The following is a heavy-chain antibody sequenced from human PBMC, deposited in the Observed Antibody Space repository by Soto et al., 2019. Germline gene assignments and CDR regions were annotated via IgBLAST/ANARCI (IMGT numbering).Heavy chain of an antibody. D-gene: IGHD4-17*01. CDR3: ARSGDVATVTDY. V-gene: IGHV3-7*01. CDR2: INEDGSKN. J-gene: IGHJ4*02. Sequence: EVQLVESGGGLVQPGGSLRLSCAASGFTFGTYWMSWVRQAPGKGLEWVANINEDGSKNYYVDSVRGRFTISRDNAQKSLYLYMSSLRAEDTAVYYCARSGDVATVTDYWGQGTLVTVSS. CDR1: GFTFGTYW.